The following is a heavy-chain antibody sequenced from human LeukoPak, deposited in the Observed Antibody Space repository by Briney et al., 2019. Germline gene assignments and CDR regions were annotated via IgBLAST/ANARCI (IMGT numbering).Heavy chain of an antibody. CDR2: MNPNSGNT. V-gene: IGHV1-8*02. CDR3: ARVRGLRSLEWLSDFDY. CDR1: GYTFTSYD. J-gene: IGHJ4*02. Sequence: GASVKVSCKASGYTFTSYDINWVRQATGQGLEWMGWMNPNSGNTGYAQKLQGRVTMTTDTSTSTAYMELRSLRSDDTAVYYCARVRGLRSLEWLSDFDYWGQGTLVTVSS. D-gene: IGHD3-3*01.